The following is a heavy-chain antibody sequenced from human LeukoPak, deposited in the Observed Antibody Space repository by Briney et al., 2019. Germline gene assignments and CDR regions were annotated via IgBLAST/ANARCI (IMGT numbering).Heavy chain of an antibody. V-gene: IGHV3-23*01. D-gene: IGHD4-23*01. CDR3: AKEYYGGNSDAFDI. CDR2: ISGSSDST. Sequence: GGSLRLSCAASGFTFSSYAMGWVRQAPGKGLEWVSGISGSSDSTYYADSAKGRFTISRDNSKNTLYLQMNSLRAEDTALYYCAKEYYGGNSDAFDIWGQGTMVTVSS. CDR1: GFTFSSYA. J-gene: IGHJ3*02.